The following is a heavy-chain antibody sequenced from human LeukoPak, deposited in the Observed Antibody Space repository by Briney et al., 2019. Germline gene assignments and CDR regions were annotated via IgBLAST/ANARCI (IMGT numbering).Heavy chain of an antibody. J-gene: IGHJ4*02. V-gene: IGHV3-7*01. CDR1: GFNFRSYW. CDR3: AREDIRLDYFDY. CDR2: IKQDGSEK. D-gene: IGHD6-19*01. Sequence: GGSLRLSCAASGFNFRSYWMSWVRQAPGKGLEWVANIKQDGSEKYYVDSVKGRFTISRDNAKNSLYLQMNSLRAEDTAVYYCAREDIRLDYFDYWGQGTLVTVSS.